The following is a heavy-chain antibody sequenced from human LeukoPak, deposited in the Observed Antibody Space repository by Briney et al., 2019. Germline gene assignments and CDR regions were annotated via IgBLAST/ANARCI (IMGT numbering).Heavy chain of an antibody. V-gene: IGHV3-74*01. CDR1: GFTFSSYW. D-gene: IGHD5-18*01. CDR3: AKDGRRGYSYGPLAPGGMDV. J-gene: IGHJ6*02. Sequence: QAGGSLRLSCAASGFTFSSYWMHWVRQAPGKGLVWVSRINSDGSSTSYADSVKGRFTISRDNAKNTLYLQMNSLRAEDTAVYYCAKDGRRGYSYGPLAPGGMDVWGQGTTVTVSS. CDR2: INSDGSST.